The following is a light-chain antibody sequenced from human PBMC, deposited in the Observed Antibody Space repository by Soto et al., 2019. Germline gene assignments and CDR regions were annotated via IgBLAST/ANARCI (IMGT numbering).Light chain of an antibody. J-gene: IGKJ5*01. CDR1: QNISSN. CDR2: GAS. V-gene: IGKV3-15*01. Sequence: EIVMTHSPATLSVSPGERATLSCRASQNISSNLAWYQQKPGQAPGLLIYGASTRATGISARFSGSGSGTDFTLTISSLQSEDFAVYYCQQYNNWPPITFGQATQLEIK. CDR3: QQYNNWPPIT.